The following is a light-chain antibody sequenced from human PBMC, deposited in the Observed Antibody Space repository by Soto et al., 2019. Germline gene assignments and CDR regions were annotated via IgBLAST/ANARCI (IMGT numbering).Light chain of an antibody. CDR1: QSVDNGY. V-gene: IGKV3-20*01. Sequence: EIVLTQSPGTLSLSPGERATLSCRASQSVDNGYLAWYQQKPGQAPRLLIHGASRRAPGIPERFSGSGSGTDFTLTISRLEPEDFAVYYCQQYLTSPKTFGQGTKVDIK. CDR2: GAS. J-gene: IGKJ1*01. CDR3: QQYLTSPKT.